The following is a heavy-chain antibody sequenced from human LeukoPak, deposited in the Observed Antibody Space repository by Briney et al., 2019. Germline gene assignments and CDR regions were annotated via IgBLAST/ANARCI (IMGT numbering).Heavy chain of an antibody. CDR1: GFTVSSNY. CDR2: IYSGGST. CDR3: AREDSSGYRSFDY. D-gene: IGHD3-22*01. V-gene: IGHV3-53*01. Sequence: GGSLRLSCAASGFTVSSNYMNWVRQAPGKGLEWVSVIYSGGSTYYADPVKARFTISRDNSMNTLYLQMNSLRAEDTAVYYCAREDSSGYRSFDYWGQGTLVTVSS. J-gene: IGHJ4*02.